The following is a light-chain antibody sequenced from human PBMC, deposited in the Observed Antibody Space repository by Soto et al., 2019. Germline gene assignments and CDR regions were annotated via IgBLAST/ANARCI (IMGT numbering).Light chain of an antibody. CDR1: QSVSSSY. CDR3: QQYGSSPPT. CDR2: GAS. J-gene: IGKJ1*01. V-gene: IGKV3-20*01. Sequence: EIVLTQSPGTLSLSPGERATLSCRASQSVSSSYVAWYQQKPGQTPRLLMFGASRRATGIPDRFSGSGSGTDFTLTISRLEPEDLAVYYCQQYGSSPPTFGQGTKVEIK.